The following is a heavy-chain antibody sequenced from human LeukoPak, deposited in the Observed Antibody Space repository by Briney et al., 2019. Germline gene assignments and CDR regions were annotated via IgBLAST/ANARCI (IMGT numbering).Heavy chain of an antibody. D-gene: IGHD6-13*01. CDR1: GYTFTSYD. V-gene: IGHV1-8*01. CDR3: ARGKMRNYSSSWYPGFGFDP. J-gene: IGHJ5*02. CDR2: MKPNSGNT. Sequence: GASVKVSCKASGYTFTSYDINWVRQATGQGLEWMGWMKPNSGNTGYAQKFQGRVTMTRNTSISTAYMELSSLRSEDTAVYYCARGKMRNYSSSWYPGFGFDPWGHGTLVTVSS.